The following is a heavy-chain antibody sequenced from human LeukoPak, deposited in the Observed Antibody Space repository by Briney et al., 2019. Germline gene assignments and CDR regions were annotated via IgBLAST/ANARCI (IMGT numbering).Heavy chain of an antibody. D-gene: IGHD5-12*01. CDR2: FSYSGST. CDR3: AXXXXDSGYTYFDY. J-gene: IGHJ4*02. Sequence: ASETLSLTCTVSGGSISSYYWSWIRQPPGKGLEWIGYFSYSGSTNYTPSLKSRVTISIDTSKNQFSLKLSSVTAADKAMYYCAXXXXDSGYTYFDYWGQGTLVSVAS. V-gene: IGHV4-59*01. CDR1: GGSISSYY.